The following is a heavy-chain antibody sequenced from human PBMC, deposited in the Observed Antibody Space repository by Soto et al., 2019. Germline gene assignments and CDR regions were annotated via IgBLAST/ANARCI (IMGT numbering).Heavy chain of an antibody. CDR2: ISYDGSNK. CDR1: GFTFSSYG. Sequence: QVQLVESGGGVVQPGRSLRLSCAASGFTFSSYGMHWVRQAPGKGLEWVAVISYDGSNKYYADSVKGRFTISRDNSKNTLYLQMNSLRAEDTAVYYCAKEVGDRITGTTGVYYYYGMDVWGQGTTVTVSS. CDR3: AKEVGDRITGTTGVYYYYGMDV. D-gene: IGHD1-7*01. J-gene: IGHJ6*02. V-gene: IGHV3-30*18.